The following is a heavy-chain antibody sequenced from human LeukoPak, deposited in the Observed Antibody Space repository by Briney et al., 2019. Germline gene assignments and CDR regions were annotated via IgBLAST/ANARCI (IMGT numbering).Heavy chain of an antibody. D-gene: IGHD5-24*01. CDR1: GFTFSNSW. CDR2: IKKDGSET. J-gene: IGHJ4*02. CDR3: VRDRGWQQFDY. V-gene: IGHV3-7*01. Sequence: GGSLRLSCAASGFTFSNSWMTWVRQTPGKGLERVANIKKDGSETYYVESVRGRFSISRDNGKNSMYLEMNSLRVEDTAVYFCVRDRGWQQFDYWGQGTLVTVSS.